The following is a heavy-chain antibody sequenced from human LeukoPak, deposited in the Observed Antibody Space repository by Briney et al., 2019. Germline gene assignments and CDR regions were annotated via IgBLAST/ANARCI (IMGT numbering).Heavy chain of an antibody. CDR1: GFTFSSYE. Sequence: GGSLRLSCAASGFTFSSYEMNWVRQAPGKGLEWVSSISSASAYTYYADSLKGRFTISRDNAKNSLYLEMNSLRAEDTAIYYCARARGGYDYYFDFWGQGTLVTVSS. CDR3: ARARGGYDYYFDF. CDR2: ISSASAYT. V-gene: IGHV3-21*01. J-gene: IGHJ4*02. D-gene: IGHD5-12*01.